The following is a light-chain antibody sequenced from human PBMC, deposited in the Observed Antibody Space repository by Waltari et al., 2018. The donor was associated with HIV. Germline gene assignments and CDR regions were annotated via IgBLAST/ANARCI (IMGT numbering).Light chain of an antibody. CDR1: SSDAGGYNY. J-gene: IGLJ2*01. CDR2: EVS. CDR3: SSYTRSSTHVV. Sequence: QSALTQPASVSGSPGQSLTISCTGTSSDAGGYNYVSWYQQHPGKAPKLMIYEVSNRPSGVSNRFSGSKSGNTASLTISGLQAEDEADYYCSSYTRSSTHVVFGGGTKLTVL. V-gene: IGLV2-14*01.